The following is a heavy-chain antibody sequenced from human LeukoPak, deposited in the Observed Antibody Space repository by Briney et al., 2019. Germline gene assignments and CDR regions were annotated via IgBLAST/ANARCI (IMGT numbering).Heavy chain of an antibody. V-gene: IGHV1-69*13. CDR3: ARNPLVSPDAFDI. CDR2: IIPIFDTA. CDR1: GGTFSSYA. D-gene: IGHD6-6*01. Sequence: SVKVSCKASGGTFSSYAISWVRQAPGQGLEWMGGIIPIFDTADYAQKFQGRVTITADGSTSTAYMELSSLRSEDTAVYYCARNPLVSPDAFDIWGQGTMVTVSS. J-gene: IGHJ3*02.